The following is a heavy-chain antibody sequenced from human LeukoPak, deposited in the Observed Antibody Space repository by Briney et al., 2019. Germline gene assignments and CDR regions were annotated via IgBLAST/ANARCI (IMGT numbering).Heavy chain of an antibody. D-gene: IGHD3-16*01. CDR2: ISGSGGST. Sequence: GGSLRLSCAASGFTFSSYAMSWVRQAPGKGLEGVSAISGSGGSTYYADSVKGRFTISRDNSKNTLYLQMNSLRAEDTAVYYCAKAPRLGGSSFFDYWGQGTLVTVSS. V-gene: IGHV3-23*01. J-gene: IGHJ4*02. CDR1: GFTFSSYA. CDR3: AKAPRLGGSSFFDY.